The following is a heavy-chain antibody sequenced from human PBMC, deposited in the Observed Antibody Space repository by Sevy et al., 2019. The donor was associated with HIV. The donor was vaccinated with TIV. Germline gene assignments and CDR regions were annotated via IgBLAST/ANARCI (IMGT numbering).Heavy chain of an antibody. Sequence: GGSLRLSCAASGFTFSSYAMHWVRQAPGKGLEWVAVISYDGSNKYYADSVKGRFTTSRDNSKNTLYLQMNSLRAEDTAVYYCARDLLAGSYSSGWYFLQDYYYYGMDVWGQGTTVTVSS. J-gene: IGHJ6*02. CDR2: ISYDGSNK. CDR1: GFTFSSYA. D-gene: IGHD6-19*01. V-gene: IGHV3-30*04. CDR3: ARDLLAGSYSSGWYFLQDYYYYGMDV.